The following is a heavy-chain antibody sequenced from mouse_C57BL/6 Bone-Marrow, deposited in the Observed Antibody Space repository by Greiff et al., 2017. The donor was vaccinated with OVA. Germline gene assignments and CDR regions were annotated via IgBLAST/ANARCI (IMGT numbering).Heavy chain of an antibody. J-gene: IGHJ2*01. Sequence: DVQLQESGPGLVKPSQSLSLTCSVTGYSITSGYYWNWLRQFPGNKLEWMGYISYDGSNNYNPSLKNRISITRDTSKNQFFLKLNSVTTEDTATYYCARERKGRYYFDYWGQGTTLTVSS. CDR2: ISYDGSN. D-gene: IGHD3-3*01. CDR3: ARERKGRYYFDY. CDR1: GYSITSGYY. V-gene: IGHV3-6*01.